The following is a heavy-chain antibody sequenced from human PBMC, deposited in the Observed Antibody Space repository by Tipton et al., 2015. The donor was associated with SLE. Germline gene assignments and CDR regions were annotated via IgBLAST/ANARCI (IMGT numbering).Heavy chain of an antibody. CDR3: ARGIAVATPGY. J-gene: IGHJ4*02. D-gene: IGHD6-19*01. CDR2: VYNTGSP. CDR1: GGSISSSSYY. Sequence: TLSLTCTVSGGSISSSSYYWGWIRQPPGKGLEWIGRVYNTGSPFYNPSLRSRVAISVDTSKNQFSLKLSSVTAADTAVYYCARGIAVATPGYWGQGTLVTVSS. V-gene: IGHV4-39*07.